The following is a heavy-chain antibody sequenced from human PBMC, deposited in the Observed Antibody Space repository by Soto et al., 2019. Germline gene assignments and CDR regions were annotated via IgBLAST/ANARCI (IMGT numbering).Heavy chain of an antibody. D-gene: IGHD5-12*01. CDR1: GGTFNNYA. V-gene: IGHV1-69*13. Sequence: SVKVSCKASGGTFNNYALSWVRQAPGQGLEWMGGIIPIFNSANYAQRFQGRVTITADDSTSTAYMELRSLRPDDTAVYYCAREVTVASYSFDLWGQGTLVTVSS. J-gene: IGHJ4*02. CDR3: AREVTVASYSFDL. CDR2: IIPIFNSA.